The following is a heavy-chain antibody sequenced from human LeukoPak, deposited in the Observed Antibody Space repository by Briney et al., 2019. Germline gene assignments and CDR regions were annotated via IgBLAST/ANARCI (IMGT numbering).Heavy chain of an antibody. Sequence: PGGSLRLSCAASGFTFSSYWMSWVRQAPGKGLEWVANIKQDGSEKYYVDSVKGRFTISRDNAKNSLYLQMNSLRAEDTAVYYCARGNGSAVAGTTEFDYWGQGTLVTVSS. CDR1: GFTFSSYW. D-gene: IGHD6-19*01. CDR2: IKQDGSEK. CDR3: ARGNGSAVAGTTEFDY. V-gene: IGHV3-7*01. J-gene: IGHJ4*02.